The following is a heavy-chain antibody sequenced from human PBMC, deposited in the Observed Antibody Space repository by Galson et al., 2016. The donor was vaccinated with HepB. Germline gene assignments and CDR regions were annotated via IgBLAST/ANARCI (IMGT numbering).Heavy chain of an antibody. CDR1: GASISTNYW. J-gene: IGHJ4*02. CDR2: IYESGSV. CDR3: AREGMSRFGEFLRRYFFDF. V-gene: IGHV4-4*02. Sequence: SETLSLTCTVSGASISTNYWWSWVRQSPGRGLEWIGEIYESGSVNYNPSLKSRVVMSVDKSKNQFSLQLRSATAADTALYFCAREGMSRFGEFLRRYFFDFWGQGIPVAVSS. D-gene: IGHD3-10*01.